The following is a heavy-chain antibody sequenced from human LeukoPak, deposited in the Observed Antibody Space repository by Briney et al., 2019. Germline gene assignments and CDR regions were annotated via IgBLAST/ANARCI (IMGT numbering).Heavy chain of an antibody. CDR3: ATGDIVLIPSIIPTRC. CDR1: GGSISSSSYY. Sequence: PSETLSLTCTVSGGSISSSSYYWGWIRQPPGKGLEWIGSIYYSGSTYYNPSLKSRVTISVDTSKNQFSLKLSSVTAADTAVYYCATGDIVLIPSIIPTRCWGQGTLVTVSS. CDR2: IYYSGST. D-gene: IGHD2-8*01. V-gene: IGHV4-39*01. J-gene: IGHJ4*02.